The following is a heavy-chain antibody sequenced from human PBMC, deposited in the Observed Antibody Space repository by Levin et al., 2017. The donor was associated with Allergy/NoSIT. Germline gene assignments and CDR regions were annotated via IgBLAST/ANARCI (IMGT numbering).Heavy chain of an antibody. V-gene: IGHV3-33*01. CDR3: ARVLRFYYYYYMDV. D-gene: IGHD5-12*01. Sequence: LSLTCAASGFTFSSYGMHGVRQAPGKGLEWVAVIWDDGYKKYYADSVKGRFTISRDNSKNTLYLQMNSLRAEDTAVYYCARVLRFYYYYYMDVWGKGTTVTVSS. CDR1: GFTFSSYG. J-gene: IGHJ6*03. CDR2: IWDDGYKK.